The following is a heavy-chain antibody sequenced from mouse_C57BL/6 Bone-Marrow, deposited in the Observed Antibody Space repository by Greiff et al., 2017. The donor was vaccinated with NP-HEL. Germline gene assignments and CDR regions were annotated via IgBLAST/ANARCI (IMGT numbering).Heavy chain of an antibody. V-gene: IGHV5-15*01. D-gene: IGHD3-1*01. Sequence: EVKLMESGGGLVQPGGSLKLSCAASGFTFSDYGMAWVRQAPRKGPEWVAFISNLAYSIYYADTVTGRFTISRENAKNTLYLEMSSLRSEDTAMYYCARQEGYLFFAYWGQGTLVTVSA. CDR3: ARQEGYLFFAY. CDR1: GFTFSDYG. CDR2: ISNLAYSI. J-gene: IGHJ3*01.